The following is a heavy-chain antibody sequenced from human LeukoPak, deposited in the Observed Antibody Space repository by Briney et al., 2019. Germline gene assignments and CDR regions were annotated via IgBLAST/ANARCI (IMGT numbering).Heavy chain of an antibody. CDR3: ARGKYYYDSNSSYRYFDP. J-gene: IGHJ5*02. V-gene: IGHV4-4*07. D-gene: IGHD3-22*01. CDR1: GGSISSYY. Sequence: SETLSLTCTVSGGSISSYYWSWLRQPAGKGLEWIGRIYTTGNTNYNPSLKSRVTMSIGTSKKQFSLKLSSVTAADTAVYYCARGKYYYDSNSSYRYFDPWGQGTLVTVSS. CDR2: IYTTGNT.